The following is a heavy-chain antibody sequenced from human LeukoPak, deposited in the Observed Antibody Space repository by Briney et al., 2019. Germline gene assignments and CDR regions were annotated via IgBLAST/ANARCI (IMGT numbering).Heavy chain of an antibody. Sequence: GASVKVSCKASGYTFTRYGISWVRQAPGQGLEWMGWISAYNGNTNYAQKFQGRVTMTRDTSTSTVYMELSSLRSEDTAVFYCATGGSLAAAPHRYYFDYWGLGTPVTVSS. J-gene: IGHJ4*02. V-gene: IGHV1-18*01. CDR3: ATGGSLAAAPHRYYFDY. CDR2: ISAYNGNT. CDR1: GYTFTRYG. D-gene: IGHD6-19*01.